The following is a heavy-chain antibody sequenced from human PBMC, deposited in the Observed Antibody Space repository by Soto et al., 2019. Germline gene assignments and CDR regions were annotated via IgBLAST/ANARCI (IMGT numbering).Heavy chain of an antibody. Sequence: EVQLVESGGGLAQPGGSLRLSCAASGFTFSGYAMNWVRQAPGKGLEWVSYISSSGNTVYYADSVKGRFTISRDSAKNSLYLLMNSLRAGDTAVYYCSKGYGDYWGQGALVTVSS. V-gene: IGHV3-48*01. CDR2: ISSSGNTV. D-gene: IGHD5-12*01. CDR1: GFTFSGYA. CDR3: SKGYGDY. J-gene: IGHJ4*02.